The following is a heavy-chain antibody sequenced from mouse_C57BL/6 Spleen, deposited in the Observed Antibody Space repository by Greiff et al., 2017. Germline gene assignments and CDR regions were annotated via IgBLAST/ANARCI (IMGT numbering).Heavy chain of an antibody. V-gene: IGHV1-69*01. D-gene: IGHD2-1*01. CDR3: ARSSPDLLWFAY. J-gene: IGHJ3*01. Sequence: QVQLQQPGAELVMPGASVKLSCKASGYTFTSYWMHWVKQRPGQGLEWIGEIDPSDSYTNYNQKFKGNSTLTVDKSSSTAYMQLSSLTSEDSAVYYCARSSPDLLWFAYWGQGTLVTVSA. CDR2: IDPSDSYT. CDR1: GYTFTSYW.